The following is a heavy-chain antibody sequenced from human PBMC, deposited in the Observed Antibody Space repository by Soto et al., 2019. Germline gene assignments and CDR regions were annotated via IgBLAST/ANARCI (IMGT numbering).Heavy chain of an antibody. Sequence: EVQLVESGGGLVQPGGSLRLSCLTSGFSFSSYWMSWVRQAPGKGLEWVANIKQNGTEKFYVDSVKGRFTISRDNAKNSLYLEMNSLSAEDTAVYYCAREKWLQFYFYYGLDVWGQGTTVTVSS. CDR2: IKQNGTEK. CDR3: AREKWLQFYFYYGLDV. J-gene: IGHJ6*02. D-gene: IGHD4-4*01. V-gene: IGHV3-7*01. CDR1: GFSFSSYW.